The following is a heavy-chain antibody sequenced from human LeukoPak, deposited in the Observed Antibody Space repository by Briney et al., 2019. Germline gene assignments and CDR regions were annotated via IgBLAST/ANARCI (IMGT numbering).Heavy chain of an antibody. J-gene: IGHJ4*02. CDR3: ASRPTTWGFFDS. Sequence: PSETLSLTCTVSGGSISSYYWSWIRQPAGKGLEWIGRIYTSGSTNYNPSLKSRVTMSVDTSKNQFSLKLSSVTAADTAVYFCASRPTTWGFFDSWGQGTLVTVSS. CDR1: GGSISSYY. V-gene: IGHV4-4*07. CDR2: IYTSGST. D-gene: IGHD4-17*01.